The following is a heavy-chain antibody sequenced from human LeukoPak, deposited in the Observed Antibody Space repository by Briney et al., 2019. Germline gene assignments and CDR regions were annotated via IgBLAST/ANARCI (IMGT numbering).Heavy chain of an antibody. V-gene: IGHV3-23*01. CDR3: AKDYFASGSYFDD. D-gene: IGHD3-10*01. J-gene: IGHJ4*02. Sequence: PGGSLRLSCAASGFTFSNYAMTWVRQAPGKGLEWVSTISDSGGTTYYTDSVKDRFTISRDNSKNTLYLQMNSLRAEDTAVYYCAKDYFASGSYFDDWGQGTLVTVSS. CDR2: ISDSGGTT. CDR1: GFTFSNYA.